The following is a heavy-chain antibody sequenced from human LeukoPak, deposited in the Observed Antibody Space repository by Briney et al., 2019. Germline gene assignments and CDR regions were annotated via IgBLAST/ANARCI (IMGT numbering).Heavy chain of an antibody. D-gene: IGHD6-13*01. CDR2: IYYSGST. J-gene: IGHJ3*02. CDR3: ARVAGSSWARGFDI. Sequence: SSETLSLTCTVSSGSISNYYWSWIRQPPGKGLEWIGYIYYSGSTNYNPSLKSRVTISVDTSKNQFSLKLSSVTAADTAVYYCARVAGSSWARGFDIWGQGTMVTVSS. CDR1: SGSISNYY. V-gene: IGHV4-59*01.